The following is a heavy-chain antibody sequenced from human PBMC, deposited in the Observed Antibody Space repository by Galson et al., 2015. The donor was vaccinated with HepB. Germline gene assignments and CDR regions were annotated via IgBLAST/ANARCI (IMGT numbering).Heavy chain of an antibody. D-gene: IGHD5-12*01. V-gene: IGHV2-70*01. Sequence: PALVKPTQTLTLTCTSSGFSLSTSGMCVSWIRQPPGKALEWLALIDWDDDKYYSTSLKTRLTISKDTSKNQVVLTMTNMDPVDTATYYCARYVTGYDQSTYYFDYWGQGTLVTVSS. J-gene: IGHJ4*02. CDR3: ARYVTGYDQSTYYFDY. CDR2: IDWDDDK. CDR1: GFSLSTSGMC.